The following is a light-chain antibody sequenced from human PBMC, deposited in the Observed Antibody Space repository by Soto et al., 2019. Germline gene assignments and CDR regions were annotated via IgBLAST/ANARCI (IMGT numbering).Light chain of an antibody. CDR2: DAS. Sequence: DIQMTQSPSTLSASVGDRVTITCRASQSISSWLAWYQQKPGKAPKLLIYDASSLESGVPSRFIGSGSGTEFTLTISSLQPDDFATDYCQQYNSYSSWTFGQGTKVEIK. J-gene: IGKJ1*01. V-gene: IGKV1-5*01. CDR3: QQYNSYSSWT. CDR1: QSISSW.